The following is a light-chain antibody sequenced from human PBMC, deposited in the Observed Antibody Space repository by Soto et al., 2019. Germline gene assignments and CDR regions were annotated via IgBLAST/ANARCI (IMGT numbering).Light chain of an antibody. CDR1: SGDVGGYNF. CDR3: CSYGGSYTWV. J-gene: IGLJ3*02. CDR2: DVS. V-gene: IGLV2-11*01. Sequence: QSALTQPRSVSGSPGQSVTISCTGTSGDVGGYNFVSWYQQHPGKAPTLMIFDVSQRPSGVPDRFSGSKSGNTASLTISGLQADDEADYYCCSYGGSYTWVFRGGTKLTVL.